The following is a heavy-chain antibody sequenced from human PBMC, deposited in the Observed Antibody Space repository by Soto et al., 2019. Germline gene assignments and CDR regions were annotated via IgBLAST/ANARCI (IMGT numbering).Heavy chain of an antibody. CDR3: ARRISWYYFDS. D-gene: IGHD1-1*01. Sequence: GESLKISCKASGYSFNRYWIGWVRQMPGQGLEWMGVIFPGDSDIRHSPAFRGQVTISADKSINTVYLQYTGLKASDTATYYCARRISWYYFDSWGQGTPVTVSS. CDR2: IFPGDSDI. CDR1: GYSFNRYW. V-gene: IGHV5-51*01. J-gene: IGHJ4*02.